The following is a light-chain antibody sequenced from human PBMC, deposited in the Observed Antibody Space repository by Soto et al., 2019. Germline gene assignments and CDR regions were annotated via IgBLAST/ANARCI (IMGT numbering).Light chain of an antibody. CDR1: NIGSKS. J-gene: IGLJ1*01. V-gene: IGLV3-21*04. CDR3: QVWDSSSDHPYV. Sequence: SYVLTQPPSVSVAPGKTARITCGGNNIGSKSVHWYQQKPGQAPVLVIYYDSDRPSGIPERFSGSNSGNTATLTISRVEAEDEADYYCQVWDSSSDHPYVFGTGTKDTVL. CDR2: YDS.